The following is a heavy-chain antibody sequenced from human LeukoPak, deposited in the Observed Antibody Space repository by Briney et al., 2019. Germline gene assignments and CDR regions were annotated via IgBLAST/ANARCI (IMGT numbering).Heavy chain of an antibody. CDR3: ASSHIPTGQGWLFYYYMDV. J-gene: IGHJ6*03. CDR1: GFTFDDYA. D-gene: IGHD1-1*01. V-gene: IGHV3-9*01. Sequence: GGSLRLSCAASGFTFDDYAMHWVRQAPGKGLEWVSGISWNSGSIGYADSVKGRFTISRDNAKNLLHLQMNSLRAEDTAVYYCASSHIPTGQGWLFYYYMDVWGKGTTVTVSS. CDR2: ISWNSGSI.